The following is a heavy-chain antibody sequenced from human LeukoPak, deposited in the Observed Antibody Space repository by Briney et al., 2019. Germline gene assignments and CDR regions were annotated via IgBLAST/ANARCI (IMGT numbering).Heavy chain of an antibody. J-gene: IGHJ6*03. V-gene: IGHV3-9*01. CDR1: GFTFDDYA. Sequence: PGGSLRLSCAASGFTFDDYAMHWVRQAPGKGLEWVSGISWNSGSIGYADSVKGRFTISRDNAKNSLYLQMNSLRAEDTAVYYCARDGGGEDIVVVPAAIPTDYHYMDVWGKGTTVTVSS. CDR2: ISWNSGSI. D-gene: IGHD2-2*01. CDR3: ARDGGGEDIVVVPAAIPTDYHYMDV.